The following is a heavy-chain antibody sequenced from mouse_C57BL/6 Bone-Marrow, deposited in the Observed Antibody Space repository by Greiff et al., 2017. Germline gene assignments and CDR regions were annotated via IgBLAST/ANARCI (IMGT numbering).Heavy chain of an antibody. CDR3: ARERSCDGYYGYAMDY. Sequence: QVQLQPSGAELARPGASVKLSCKASGYTFTSYGISWVKQRTGQGLEWIGEIYPRSGNTYYNEKFKGKATLTADKSSSTAYMELRSLTSEDSAVYFCARERSCDGYYGYAMDYWGQGTSVTVSS. CDR2: IYPRSGNT. J-gene: IGHJ4*01. D-gene: IGHD2-3*01. CDR1: GYTFTSYG. V-gene: IGHV1-81*01.